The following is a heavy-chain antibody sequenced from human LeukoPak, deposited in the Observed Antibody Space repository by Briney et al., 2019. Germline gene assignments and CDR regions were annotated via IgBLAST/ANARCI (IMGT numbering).Heavy chain of an antibody. V-gene: IGHV4-59*01. CDR3: TRRTTVTTLDY. D-gene: IGHD4-17*01. J-gene: IGHJ4*02. Sequence: SETLSLTCTVSGGSITGYYWSWIRQPPGRGLEWIGYIYSTGSTNYNPSFRGRVTISVDTSKNQFSLDLSSVTAADTAVYYCTRRTTVTTLDYWGQGTLVTVSS. CDR1: GGSITGYY. CDR2: IYSTGST.